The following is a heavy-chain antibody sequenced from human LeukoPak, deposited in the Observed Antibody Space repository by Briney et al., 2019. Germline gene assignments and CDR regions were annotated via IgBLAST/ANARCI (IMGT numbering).Heavy chain of an antibody. CDR3: AREYGYSGGWATRAYDY. CDR2: IYYSGST. D-gene: IGHD1-26*01. J-gene: IGHJ4*02. Sequence: PSETLSLTCTVSGGSISSGGYYWSWIRQHPGKGLEWIGYIYYSGSTYYNPSLKSRVTISVDTSKNQFSLKLSSVTAADTAVYYCAREYGYSGGWATRAYDYWAREPWSPSPQ. CDR1: GGSISSGGYY. V-gene: IGHV4-30-4*08.